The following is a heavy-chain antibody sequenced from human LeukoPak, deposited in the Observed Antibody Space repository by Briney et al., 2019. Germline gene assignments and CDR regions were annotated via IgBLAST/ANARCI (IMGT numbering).Heavy chain of an antibody. CDR3: ARDLRWELLHDY. D-gene: IGHD1-26*01. CDR2: IYLSGST. J-gene: IGHJ4*02. Sequence: SETLSLTCTVSGVSISSYYWSWVRQPAGKGLEWIGRIYLSGSTNYNPSLKSRVSMSLDTSRSQFSLKLSSVTAADTAVYYCARDLRWELLHDYWGQGILVTVSS. CDR1: GVSISSYY. V-gene: IGHV4-4*07.